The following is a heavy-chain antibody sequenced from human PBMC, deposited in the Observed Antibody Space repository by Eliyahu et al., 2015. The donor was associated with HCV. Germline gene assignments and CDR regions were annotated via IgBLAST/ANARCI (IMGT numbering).Heavy chain of an antibody. V-gene: IGHV3-33*01. CDR2: IWYDGSNK. CDR1: GFTFSSYG. Sequence: QVQLVESGGGVVQPGRSLRLSCAASGFTFSSYGMHWVRQAPGKGLGWVAVIWYDGSNKYYADSVKGRFTISRDNSKNTLYLQMNSLRAEDTAVYYCARDYYDSSGYYYIDYWGQGTLVTVSS. J-gene: IGHJ4*02. CDR3: ARDYYDSSGYYYIDY. D-gene: IGHD3-22*01.